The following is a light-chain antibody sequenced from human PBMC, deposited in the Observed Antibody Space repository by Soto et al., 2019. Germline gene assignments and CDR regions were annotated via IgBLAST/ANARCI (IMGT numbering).Light chain of an antibody. CDR3: QQYETTPPT. CDR1: QSVFFSINPKNY. V-gene: IGKV4-1*01. Sequence: DIVLTQSPYSVAVSLGERATINCKSSQSVFFSINPKNYLAWYHQKPGQPPKLLIYWASIRESGVPTRFSGSGSGTNFTLTIRILQAEDAAVYYCQQYETTPPTFGLGTKVEVK. CDR2: WAS. J-gene: IGKJ1*01.